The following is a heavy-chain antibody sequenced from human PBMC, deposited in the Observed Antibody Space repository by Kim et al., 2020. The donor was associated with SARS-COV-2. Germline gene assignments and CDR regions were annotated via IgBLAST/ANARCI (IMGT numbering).Heavy chain of an antibody. J-gene: IGHJ2*01. CDR3: ARAESSGWYGGAGYWYFDL. CDR2: IYYSGST. D-gene: IGHD6-19*01. CDR1: GGAISSYY. V-gene: IGHV4-59*01. Sequence: ETLSLTCTVSGGAISSYYWSWIRQPPGKGLEWIGYIYYSGSTKYNPSLKSRVTISVDTSKNQFSLKLTSVTAADTAVYYCARAESSGWYGGAGYWYFDLWGRGTLVTVSS.